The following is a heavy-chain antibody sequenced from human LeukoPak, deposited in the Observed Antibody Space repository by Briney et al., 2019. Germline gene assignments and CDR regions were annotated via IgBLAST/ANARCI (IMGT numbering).Heavy chain of an antibody. D-gene: IGHD1-7*01. CDR3: ARDPYNWNYVRGFDP. CDR2: IYYSGST. Sequence: SETLSLTCTVSGGSISSSNFYWGWIRQPPGKGLEWIGSIYYSGSTYYNPSLKSRVTISVDTSKNQFSLKLSSVTAADTAVYYCARDPYNWNYVRGFDPWGQGTLVTVSS. V-gene: IGHV4-39*07. J-gene: IGHJ5*02. CDR1: GGSISSSNFY.